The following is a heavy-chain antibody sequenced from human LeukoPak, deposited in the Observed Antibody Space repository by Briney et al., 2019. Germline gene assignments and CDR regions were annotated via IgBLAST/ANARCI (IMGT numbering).Heavy chain of an antibody. V-gene: IGHV4-59*08. J-gene: IGHJ4*02. CDR1: GGSISSYY. CDR3: ARHRAGSYTFDY. CDR2: IYYSGST. D-gene: IGHD1-26*01. Sequence: SETLSLTCTVSGGSISSYYWSWIRQPPGKGLEWIGYIYYSGSTNYNPSLKSRVTISVDTSKNQFSLKLSSVTAADTAVYYCARHRAGSYTFDYWGQGILVTVSS.